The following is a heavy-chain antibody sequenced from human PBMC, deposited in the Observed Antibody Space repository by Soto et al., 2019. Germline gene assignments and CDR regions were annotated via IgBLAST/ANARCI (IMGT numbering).Heavy chain of an antibody. D-gene: IGHD2-2*02. Sequence: SETLSLTCTVSVGSISSYYWGWIRQPPGKGLEWIGYIYYSGSTNYNPSLKSRVTISVDTSKNQFSLKLSSVTAADTAVYYCARAEVSPAAIYYYGMDVWGQGTTVTVSS. V-gene: IGHV4-59*01. J-gene: IGHJ6*02. CDR2: IYYSGST. CDR1: VGSISSYY. CDR3: ARAEVSPAAIYYYGMDV.